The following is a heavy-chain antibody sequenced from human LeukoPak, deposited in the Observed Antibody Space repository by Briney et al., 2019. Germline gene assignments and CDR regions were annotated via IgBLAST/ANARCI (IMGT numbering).Heavy chain of an antibody. Sequence: ASVKVSFKASGYTFTGYYMHWVRPAPGQGLEWMGWINPNSGGTNYAQKFQGRVTMTRDTSISTAYMELSRLRSDDTAVYYCARDRTAARLRDFDYWGQGTLVTVSS. D-gene: IGHD6-6*01. J-gene: IGHJ4*02. CDR1: GYTFTGYY. CDR2: INPNSGGT. CDR3: ARDRTAARLRDFDY. V-gene: IGHV1-2*02.